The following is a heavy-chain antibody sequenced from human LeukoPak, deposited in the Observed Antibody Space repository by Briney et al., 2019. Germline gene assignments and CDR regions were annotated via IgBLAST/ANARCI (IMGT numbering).Heavy chain of an antibody. V-gene: IGHV4-39*07. Sequence: SETLSLTCTVSGGSISSSSYYWGWIRQPPGKGLEWIGSIYYSGSTYYNPSLKSRVTISVDTSKNQFSLRLSSVTAADTAVYYCATGLLSGYDAFDIWGQGTMVTVSS. J-gene: IGHJ3*02. D-gene: IGHD1-14*01. CDR2: IYYSGST. CDR1: GGSISSSSYY. CDR3: ATGLLSGYDAFDI.